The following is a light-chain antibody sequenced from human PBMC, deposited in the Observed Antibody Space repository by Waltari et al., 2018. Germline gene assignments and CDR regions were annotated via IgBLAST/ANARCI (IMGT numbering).Light chain of an antibody. V-gene: IGKV3D-15*01. CDR3: QQYNSWPPYT. J-gene: IGKJ2*01. CDR2: GAS. Sequence: VMTQSPGTLTVSLGDTVTLSCRVSERVSTNLAWYQQKPGQAPRVLIYGASTRAAGTPARFSGSGSRTEFSLTISSLQPEDSAVYYCQQYNSWPPYTFGQGTKLDI. CDR1: ERVSTN.